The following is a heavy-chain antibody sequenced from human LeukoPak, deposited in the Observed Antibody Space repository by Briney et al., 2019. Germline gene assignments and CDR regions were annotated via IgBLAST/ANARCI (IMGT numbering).Heavy chain of an antibody. CDR2: ISWSSDST. D-gene: IGHD2-2*01. V-gene: IGHV3-9*01. Sequence: GESLRLSCAASGFTFDDYAMHWVRQAPGKGLEWVSGISWSSDSTNYADSVKGRFIISRDNAKSSLYLQMNSLRPDDTALYYCAKDRAAMVPTAAILDYWGQGILVTVSS. J-gene: IGHJ4*02. CDR1: GFTFDDYA. CDR3: AKDRAAMVPTAAILDY.